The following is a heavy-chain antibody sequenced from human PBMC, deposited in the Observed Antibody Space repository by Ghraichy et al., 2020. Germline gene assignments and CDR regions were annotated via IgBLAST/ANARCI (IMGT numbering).Heavy chain of an antibody. D-gene: IGHD6-13*01. J-gene: IGHJ6*04. V-gene: IGHV1-69*13. Sequence: SVKVSCKASGGTFSSYAISWVRQAPGQGLEWVGGIIPIFGTANYAQKFQGRVTITADESARTGYMELRSLRSEDTAVYYCAREGIAAAGFYYNGMDVWGKGTTVTVSS. CDR3: AREGIAAAGFYYNGMDV. CDR2: IIPIFGTA. CDR1: GGTFSSYA.